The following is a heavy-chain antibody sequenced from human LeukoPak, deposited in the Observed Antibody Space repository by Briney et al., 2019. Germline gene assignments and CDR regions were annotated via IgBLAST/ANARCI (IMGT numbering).Heavy chain of an antibody. Sequence: SETLSLTCTVSGGSISSYYWSWIRQPPGKGLEWIGYIYYSGSTNYNPSLKSRVTISVDTSKKQFSLKLSSVTAADTAVYYCARFNHGSWYFDYWGQGTLVTVSS. CDR2: IYYSGST. D-gene: IGHD1-14*01. CDR3: ARFNHGSWYFDY. J-gene: IGHJ4*02. V-gene: IGHV4-59*01. CDR1: GGSISSYY.